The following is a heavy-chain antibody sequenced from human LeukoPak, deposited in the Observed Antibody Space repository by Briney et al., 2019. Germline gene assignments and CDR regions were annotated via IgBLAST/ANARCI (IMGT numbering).Heavy chain of an antibody. Sequence: PSETLSLTCAVSGGSITGHYWNWIRQTPGRGLEWIGYTSYSRTTIYNSYFKGRATMSIDTSKNQLYLNLTSVTATDTAVYYCAKLGHSDGWYLGAFDIWGQGTTVIVSS. CDR1: GGSITGHY. D-gene: IGHD6-19*01. CDR2: TSYSRTT. V-gene: IGHV4-59*08. J-gene: IGHJ3*02. CDR3: AKLGHSDGWYLGAFDI.